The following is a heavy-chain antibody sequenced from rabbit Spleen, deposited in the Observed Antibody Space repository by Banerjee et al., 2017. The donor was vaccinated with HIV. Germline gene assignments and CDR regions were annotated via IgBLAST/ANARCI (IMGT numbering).Heavy chain of an antibody. CDR3: VRDQARMLDL. V-gene: IGHV1S7*01. Sequence: QLVESGGGLVQPGGSLKLSCKASGFDFSTYSMSWVRQAPGKGLEWIGYIVPIFGVTYYANWVNGRFTISRDIDQNTLYLQLNSLTAADTATYFCVRDQARMLDLWGQGTLVTVS. J-gene: IGHJ3*01. CDR1: GFDFSTYS. CDR2: IVPIFGVT. D-gene: IGHD6-1*01.